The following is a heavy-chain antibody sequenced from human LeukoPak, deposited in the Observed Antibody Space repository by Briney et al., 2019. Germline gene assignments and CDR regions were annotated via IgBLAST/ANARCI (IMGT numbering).Heavy chain of an antibody. Sequence: GGSLRLSCAVSGFTFSNPWMSWVRQAPGKGLEWVGRIKSKTDGGTTDYAAPVKGRFTTSRDDSKNTLYLQMNSLKTEDTAVYYCTTGFCSSTSCSYWGQGTLVTISS. V-gene: IGHV3-15*01. CDR2: IKSKTDGGTT. CDR3: TTGFCSSTSCSY. CDR1: GFTFSNPW. D-gene: IGHD2-2*01. J-gene: IGHJ4*02.